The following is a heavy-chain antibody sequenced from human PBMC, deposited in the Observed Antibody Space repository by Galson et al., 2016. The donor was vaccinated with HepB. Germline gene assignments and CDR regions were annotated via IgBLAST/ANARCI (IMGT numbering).Heavy chain of an antibody. V-gene: IGHV5-10-1*01. Sequence: QSGAEVKKPGESLRISCKGSGYNFPSFWISWVRQMPGKGLEWMGRIDPSDSRTNYSPSSEGHVTLSSDKSIRTAYLHWSSLRASDTAMYYCARGYTGRKMDYWGQGTLVTVSS. CDR1: GYNFPSFW. J-gene: IGHJ4*02. CDR2: IDPSDSRT. CDR3: ARGYTGRKMDY. D-gene: IGHD5-18*01.